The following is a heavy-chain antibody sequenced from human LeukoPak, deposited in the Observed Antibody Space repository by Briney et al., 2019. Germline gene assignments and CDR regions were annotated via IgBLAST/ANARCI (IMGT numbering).Heavy chain of an antibody. Sequence: ASVKVSCKASGYTFTGYYMHWVRQAPGQGPEWMGWINPNSGGTNYAQKFQGRVTMTRDTSISTAYMELSRLRSDDTAVYYCARTMEYCSSTSCYNWFDPWGQGTLVTVSS. CDR3: ARTMEYCSSTSCYNWFDP. CDR2: INPNSGGT. D-gene: IGHD2-2*01. J-gene: IGHJ5*02. V-gene: IGHV1-2*02. CDR1: GYTFTGYY.